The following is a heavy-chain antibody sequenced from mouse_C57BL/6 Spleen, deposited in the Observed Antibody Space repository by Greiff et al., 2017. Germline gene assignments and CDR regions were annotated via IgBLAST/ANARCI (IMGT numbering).Heavy chain of an antibody. CDR3: ARHEDYDYDKDFDY. CDR2: ISGGGGNT. Sequence: EVQGVESGGGLVKPGGSLKLSCAASGFTFSSYTMSWVRQAPAKRLEWVATISGGGGNTYYPDSVKGRFTISRDKAKNTLYLQMSSLRSEDTAWYYFARHEDYDYDKDFDYWGQGTTLTVSA. D-gene: IGHD2-4*01. V-gene: IGHV5-9*01. J-gene: IGHJ2*01. CDR1: GFTFSSYT.